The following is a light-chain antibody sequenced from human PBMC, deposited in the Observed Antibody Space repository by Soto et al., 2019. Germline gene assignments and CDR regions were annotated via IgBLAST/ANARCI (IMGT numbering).Light chain of an antibody. CDR1: QSVSSSY. J-gene: IGKJ4*01. CDR3: QQYGSSPHT. CDR2: DAS. Sequence: EIVLTQSPATLSLSPGERATLSCEASQSVSSSYLAWYQQKPGLAPRLLIYDASSRATGIPDRFSGSGSGTDFTLTISRLEPEDFAVYYCQQYGSSPHTFGGGTKVEIK. V-gene: IGKV3D-20*01.